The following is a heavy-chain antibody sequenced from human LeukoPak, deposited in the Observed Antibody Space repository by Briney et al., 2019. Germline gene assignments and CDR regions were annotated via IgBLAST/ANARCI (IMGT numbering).Heavy chain of an antibody. V-gene: IGHV3-9*01. CDR1: GFTFDDYA. CDR3: AKDIGYEILTGSNGMDV. J-gene: IGHJ6*02. CDR2: IGWNSGTI. D-gene: IGHD3-9*01. Sequence: GRSLRLSCAASGFTFDDYAMHWVRQAPGKGLEWVSGIGWNSGTIVYADSVKGRFTISRDNAKNSLYLQMNSLRAEDTALYYCAKDIGYEILTGSNGMDVWGQGTTVTVSS.